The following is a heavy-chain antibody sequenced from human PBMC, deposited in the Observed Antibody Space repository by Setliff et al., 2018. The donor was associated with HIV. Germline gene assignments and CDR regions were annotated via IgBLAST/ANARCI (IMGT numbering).Heavy chain of an antibody. V-gene: IGHV1-2*06. CDR1: GYTFTDHY. CDR2: ITPNSGGT. Sequence: GASVKVSCKASGYTFTDHYMHWVRQAPGQGLEWMGRITPNSGGTNYARKFQDRVTMTRDTSISTAYMELSRLTSDDTAVYYCARDTENVLISGHRYFDYWGPGTLVTVSS. J-gene: IGHJ4*02. D-gene: IGHD3-16*01. CDR3: ARDTENVLISGHRYFDY.